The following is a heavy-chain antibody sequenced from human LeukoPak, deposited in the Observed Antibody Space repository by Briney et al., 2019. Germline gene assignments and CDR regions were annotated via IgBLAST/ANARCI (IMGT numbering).Heavy chain of an antibody. D-gene: IGHD6-19*01. CDR3: ARDIAHSSGWGYVDY. CDR2: INHSGST. CDR1: GGRFSGYY. V-gene: IGHV4-34*01. J-gene: IGHJ4*02. Sequence: SSETLSLTCAVFGGRFSGYYWSWIRQPPGKGLEGIGRINHSGSTNYNPPLKSRVTISVGTSKNQFSLKVSSVTAADTAVYYCARDIAHSSGWGYVDYWGQGTLVTVSS.